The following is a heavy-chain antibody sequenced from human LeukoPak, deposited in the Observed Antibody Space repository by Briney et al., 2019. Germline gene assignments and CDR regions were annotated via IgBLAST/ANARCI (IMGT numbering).Heavy chain of an antibody. V-gene: IGHV3-66*01. D-gene: IGHD3-10*01. CDR1: GFTVSSNY. J-gene: IGHJ4*02. CDR2: IYSGGST. Sequence: PGGSLRLSCAASGFTVSSNYMSWVRQAPGKGLEWVSVIYSGGSTYYADSVKGRFTIPRDNSKNTLYPQMNSLRGEDTAVYYCARFITMVRGRGFDYWGQGTLVTVSS. CDR3: ARFITMVRGRGFDY.